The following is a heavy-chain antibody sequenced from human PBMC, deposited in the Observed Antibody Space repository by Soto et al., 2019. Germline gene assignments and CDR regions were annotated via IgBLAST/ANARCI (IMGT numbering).Heavy chain of an antibody. Sequence: SVKVSCKASGGTFSSYAISWVRQAPGQGLEWMGGIIPIFGTANYAQKFQGRVTITADESTSTAYMELSSLRSEDTAVYYCASGGSRRYYYYGMDVWGQGTTVTVSS. J-gene: IGHJ6*02. D-gene: IGHD3-16*01. CDR3: ASGGSRRYYYYGMDV. CDR1: GGTFSSYA. V-gene: IGHV1-69*13. CDR2: IIPIFGTA.